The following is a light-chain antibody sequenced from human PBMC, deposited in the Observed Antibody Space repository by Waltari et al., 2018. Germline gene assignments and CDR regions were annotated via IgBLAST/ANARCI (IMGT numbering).Light chain of an antibody. CDR1: SSNLVAGHD. Sequence: QSMLTHPPSVSGAPGQRVTIPCPGSSSNLVAGHDVHWYQVFPGTGPKLLIYGNNNLPSGVPDRFSGSKSGTSASLTITGLQAEDEADYYCHSFDTSLSDGVVFGGGTKVTVL. CDR2: GNN. V-gene: IGLV1-40*01. J-gene: IGLJ3*02. CDR3: HSFDTSLSDGVV.